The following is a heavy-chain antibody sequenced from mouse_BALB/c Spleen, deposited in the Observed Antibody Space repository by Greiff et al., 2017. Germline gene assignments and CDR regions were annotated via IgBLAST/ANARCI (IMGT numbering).Heavy chain of an antibody. D-gene: IGHD1-2*01. CDR1: GFNIKDYY. J-gene: IGHJ3*01. CDR3: ARTTATTWFAY. V-gene: IGHV14-1*02. CDR2: IDPENGNT. Sequence: EVKLMESGAELVRPGALVKLSCKASGFNIKDYYMHWVKQRPEQGLEWIGWIDPENGNTIYDPKFQGKASITADTSSNTAYLQLSSLTSEDTAVYYCARTTATTWFAYWGQGTLVTVSA.